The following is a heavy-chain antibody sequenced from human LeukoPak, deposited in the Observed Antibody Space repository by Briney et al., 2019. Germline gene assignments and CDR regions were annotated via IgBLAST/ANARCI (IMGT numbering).Heavy chain of an antibody. CDR1: GFSFSTFD. CDR2: ISSRSTYL. J-gene: IGHJ4*02. V-gene: IGHV3-21*01. D-gene: IGHD5-12*01. CDR3: ARDLSPVEIVATVLDS. Sequence: GGSLRLSCAGSGFSFSTFDMSWVRQAPGRGLEWVSSISSRSTYLDYADSLKGRFTISRDNAKNSLYLQMNSLRAEGTGVYYCARDLSPVEIVATVLDSWGQGTLVTVSS.